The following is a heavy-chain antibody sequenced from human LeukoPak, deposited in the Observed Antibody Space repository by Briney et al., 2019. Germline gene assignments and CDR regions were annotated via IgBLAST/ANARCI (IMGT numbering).Heavy chain of an antibody. CDR2: INAFGART. CDR3: AKVALGYGNASSCYYSNH. D-gene: IGHD2-15*01. CDR1: GVTSSGSA. V-gene: IGHV3-23*01. J-gene: IGHJ4*02. Sequence: PGGSLRHSCIDSGVTSSGSATGLVRQAPGKGLEWVSSINAFGARTYYADSVKGRFTISRDNSKNTLYLQMNSLRAKDTALYYCAKVALGYGNASSCYYSNHGGQATLVTVSS.